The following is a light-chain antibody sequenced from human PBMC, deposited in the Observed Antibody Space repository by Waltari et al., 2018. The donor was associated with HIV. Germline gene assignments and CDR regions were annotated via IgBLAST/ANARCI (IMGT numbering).Light chain of an antibody. J-gene: IGKJ1*01. V-gene: IGKV1-39*01. Sequence: TITCRASQTVLTYLNWYQMKPGKAPKLLIYATSNLEGGVPSRFSGSGFGTDFTLTISSLQPEDFATYFCQESYGAPPWTFGQGTTVDVK. CDR2: ATS. CDR3: QESYGAPPWT. CDR1: QTVLTY.